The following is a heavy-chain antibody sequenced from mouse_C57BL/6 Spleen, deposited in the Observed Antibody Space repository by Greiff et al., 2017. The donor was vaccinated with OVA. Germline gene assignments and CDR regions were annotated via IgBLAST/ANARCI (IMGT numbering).Heavy chain of an antibody. D-gene: IGHD2-2*01. CDR2: IYPRDGST. Sequence: QVQLQQSGPELVKPGASVKLSCKASGYTFTSYDINWVKQRPGQGLEWIGWIYPRDGSTKYNEKFKGKATLTVDTSSSTAYMELHSLTSEDSAVYFCARDGIMVTTRTMDYWGQGTSVTVSS. V-gene: IGHV1-85*01. CDR3: ARDGIMVTTRTMDY. CDR1: GYTFTSYD. J-gene: IGHJ4*01.